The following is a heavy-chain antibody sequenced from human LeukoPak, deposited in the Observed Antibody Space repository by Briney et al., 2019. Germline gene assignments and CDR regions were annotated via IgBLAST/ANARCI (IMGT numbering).Heavy chain of an antibody. Sequence: SVKVSCKASGYTFTSYYMHWVRQAPGQGLEWMGGIIPIFGTANYAQKFQGRVTITTDESTSTAYMELSSLRSEDTAVYYCAREALPQGYCSSTSCYQPDYWGQGTLVTVSS. D-gene: IGHD2-2*01. J-gene: IGHJ4*02. CDR3: AREALPQGYCSSTSCYQPDY. CDR2: IIPIFGTA. CDR1: GYTFTSYY. V-gene: IGHV1-69*05.